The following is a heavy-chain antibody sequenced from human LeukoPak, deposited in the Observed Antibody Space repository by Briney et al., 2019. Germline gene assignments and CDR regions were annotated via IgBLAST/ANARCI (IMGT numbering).Heavy chain of an antibody. CDR1: GGSFSGYY. CDR2: INHSGST. D-gene: IGHD6-13*01. V-gene: IGHV4-34*01. J-gene: IGHJ5*02. Sequence: SETLSLTCAVYGGSFSGYYWSWIRQPPGKGLEWIGEINHSGSTNYNPSLKSRVTISVDTSKNQFSLKLSSVTAADTAVYYCARVSRSSSWYPIARNNWFDPWGQGTLVTVSS. CDR3: ARVSRSSSWYPIARNNWFDP.